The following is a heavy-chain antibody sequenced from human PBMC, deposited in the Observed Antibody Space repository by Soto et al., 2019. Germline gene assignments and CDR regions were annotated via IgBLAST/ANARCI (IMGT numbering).Heavy chain of an antibody. CDR2: ISGSVGST. D-gene: IGHD2-15*01. CDR3: AKDSEVVLIPATSDFDC. Sequence: GGSLRLSCASSGFTFSSYAMNLVRQAPGKGLEWVSTISGSVGSTYYADSVIGRFTISRDNSKSMLYLQMNSPRADDTAVYYCAKDSEVVLIPATSDFDCWGQGTLVTVSS. J-gene: IGHJ4*02. V-gene: IGHV3-23*01. CDR1: GFTFSSYA.